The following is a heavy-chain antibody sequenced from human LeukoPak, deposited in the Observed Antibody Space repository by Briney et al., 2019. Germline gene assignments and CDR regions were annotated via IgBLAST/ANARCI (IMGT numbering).Heavy chain of an antibody. Sequence: GASVKVSCKASGYTFTSYDINWVRQAPGQGLEWMGWTKLNSGNTGYAQKFQGRVTMTRNTSISTAYMELSSLRSEDTAVYYCARPQLHDYVWGSYCSSFAFDIWGQGTMVTVSS. D-gene: IGHD3-16*02. V-gene: IGHV1-8*01. J-gene: IGHJ3*02. CDR2: TKLNSGNT. CDR3: ARPQLHDYVWGSYCSSFAFDI. CDR1: GYTFTSYD.